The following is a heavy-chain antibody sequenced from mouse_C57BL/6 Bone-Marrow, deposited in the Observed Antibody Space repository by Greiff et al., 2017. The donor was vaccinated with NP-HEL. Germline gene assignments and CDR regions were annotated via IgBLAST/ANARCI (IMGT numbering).Heavy chain of an antibody. Sequence: EVKVVESGGGLVKPGGSLKLSCAASGFTFSDYGMHWVRQAPEKGLEWVAYISSGSSTIYYADTVKGRFTISRDNAKNTLFLQMTSLRSEDTAMYYCARGYDGPRYFDVWGTGTTVTVSS. J-gene: IGHJ1*03. D-gene: IGHD2-2*01. CDR3: ARGYDGPRYFDV. V-gene: IGHV5-17*01. CDR2: ISSGSSTI. CDR1: GFTFSDYG.